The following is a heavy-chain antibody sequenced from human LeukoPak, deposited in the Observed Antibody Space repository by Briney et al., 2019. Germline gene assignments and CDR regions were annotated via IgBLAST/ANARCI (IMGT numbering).Heavy chain of an antibody. CDR3: AKDHIGGYYLNYFDY. CDR2: ISGSGGST. CDR1: GFTFSSYA. V-gene: IGHV3-23*01. J-gene: IGHJ4*02. D-gene: IGHD3-22*01. Sequence: GGSLRLSCAASGFTFSSYAMSWVRQAPGKGLEWVSAISGSGGSTYYADSVKGRFTISRDNSKNTLYLQMNSLRAEDTAVYYCAKDHIGGYYLNYFDYWGQGTLVTVSS.